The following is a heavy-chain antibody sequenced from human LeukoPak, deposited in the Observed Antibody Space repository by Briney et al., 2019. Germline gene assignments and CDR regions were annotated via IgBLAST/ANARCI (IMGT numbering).Heavy chain of an antibody. Sequence: GGSLRLSCAASGFTFSDYSMSWVRQAPGKGLERISYISTTSRTIYYADSVKGRFTISRDNAKNSLYLQMSSLRAEDTAVYYCARGASHYYDSSGYYSPGGDYWGQGTLVTVSS. J-gene: IGHJ4*02. CDR3: ARGASHYYDSSGYYSPGGDY. CDR1: GFTFSDYS. CDR2: ISTTSRTI. V-gene: IGHV3-48*01. D-gene: IGHD3-22*01.